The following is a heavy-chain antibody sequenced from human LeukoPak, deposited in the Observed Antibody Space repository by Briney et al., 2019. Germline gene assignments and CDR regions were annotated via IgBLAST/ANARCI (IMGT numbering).Heavy chain of an antibody. CDR1: GFTFSSYG. V-gene: IGHV3-30*02. J-gene: IGHJ4*02. CDR3: ASHFYDSSGYSY. CDR2: IQYDGSNK. D-gene: IGHD3-22*01. Sequence: PGGSLRLSCAASGFTFSSYGMHWVRQAPGKGLEWVAFIQYDGSNKYYADSVKGRFTISRDNSKNTLYLQMNSLRAEDTAVYYCASHFYDSSGYSYWGQGTLVTVSS.